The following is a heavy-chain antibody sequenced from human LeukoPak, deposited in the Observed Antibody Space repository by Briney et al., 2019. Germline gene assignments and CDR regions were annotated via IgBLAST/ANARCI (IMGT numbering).Heavy chain of an antibody. CDR2: TRKKAKGYTT. CDR3: TTGSVNDY. CDR1: GFTLSDYY. V-gene: IGHV3-72*01. Sequence: PGGSLRLSCAASGFTLSDYYMDWVRQAPGQGLEWVARTRKKAKGYTTEYAASVKGRFTISRDDSKNTLYLQMNSLKTEDTAVYYCTTGSVNDYWGQGTLVTVSS. D-gene: IGHD5/OR15-5a*01. J-gene: IGHJ4*02.